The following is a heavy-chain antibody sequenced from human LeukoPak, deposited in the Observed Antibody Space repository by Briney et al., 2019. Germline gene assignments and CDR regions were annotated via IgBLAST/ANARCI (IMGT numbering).Heavy chain of an antibody. CDR2: IWYDGSNK. J-gene: IGHJ4*02. CDR3: ARERRDYNIPRHFDY. CDR1: GFTFSSYG. D-gene: IGHD3-22*01. V-gene: IGHV3-33*01. Sequence: PGRSLRLSCAASGFTFSSYGMHWVRQAPGKGLEWVAVIWYDGSNKYYADSVKGRFTISRDNSKNTLYLQMNSLRAEDTTVYYCARERRDYNIPRHFDYWGQGTLVTVSS.